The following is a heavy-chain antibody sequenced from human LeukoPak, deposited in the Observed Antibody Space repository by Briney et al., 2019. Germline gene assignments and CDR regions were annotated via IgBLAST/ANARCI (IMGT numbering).Heavy chain of an antibody. J-gene: IGHJ4*02. D-gene: IGHD3-9*01. Sequence: GGTLRLSCAASGFTFNNYGMNWVRQAPGKGLEWVANIKQDGSHKNYADSVKGRFTISRDNAKNSLYLQTNSLRAEDTAVYYCAKKPLRYFDWLPPGGYFDYWGQGTLVTVSS. CDR3: AKKPLRYFDWLPPGGYFDY. V-gene: IGHV3-7*03. CDR2: IKQDGSHK. CDR1: GFTFNNYG.